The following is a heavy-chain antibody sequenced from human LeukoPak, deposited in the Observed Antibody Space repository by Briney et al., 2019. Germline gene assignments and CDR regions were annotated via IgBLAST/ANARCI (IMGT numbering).Heavy chain of an antibody. CDR1: GFTVSINS. Sequence: AGGSLRLSCTVSGFTVSINSMSWVRQAPGKGLEWVSGINWNGGSTGYADSVKGRFTISRDNAKNSLYLQMNSLRVEDTALYYCARAQTYGDSRLLLDYWGQGTLVTVSS. V-gene: IGHV3-20*04. J-gene: IGHJ4*02. CDR2: INWNGGST. D-gene: IGHD2-21*02. CDR3: ARAQTYGDSRLLLDY.